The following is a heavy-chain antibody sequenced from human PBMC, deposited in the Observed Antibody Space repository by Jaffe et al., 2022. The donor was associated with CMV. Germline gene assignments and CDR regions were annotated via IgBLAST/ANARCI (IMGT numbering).Heavy chain of an antibody. D-gene: IGHD3-16*01. CDR2: IYHTGST. V-gene: IGHV4-39*02. CDR1: GGSISRTIYY. CDR3: ARDRADYVWGN. J-gene: IGHJ4*02. Sequence: QLQLQESGPGLVKPSETLSLICTVSGGSISRTIYYWAWIRQPPGKGLEWIGAIYHTGSTYYNPSLKSRVTISVDTSKNQFSLKLSSVTVADTAMYYCARDRADYVWGNWGQGTLVTVSS.